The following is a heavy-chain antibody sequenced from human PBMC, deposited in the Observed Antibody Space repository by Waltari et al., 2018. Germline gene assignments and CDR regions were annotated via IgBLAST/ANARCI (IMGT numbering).Heavy chain of an antibody. CDR1: GGPNSTYS. CDR2: IYSSGST. V-gene: IGHV4-59*01. Sequence: QVQLQESGPGLVMPSETLSLPCSVSGGPNSTYSWSWIRRPPGKGLEWMGYIYSSGSTNYTPSLKSRVTMSVDTSKNQFSLKLSSVTTADTAVYFCASVFRDEFKYWGQGTLVTVSS. CDR3: ASVFRDEFKY. D-gene: IGHD3-3*01. J-gene: IGHJ1*01.